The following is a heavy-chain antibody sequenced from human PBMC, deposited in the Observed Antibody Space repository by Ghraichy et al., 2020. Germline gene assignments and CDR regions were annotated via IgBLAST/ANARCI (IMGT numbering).Heavy chain of an antibody. CDR1: GFTFSDSA. V-gene: IGHV3-73*01. J-gene: IGHJ6*02. CDR2: IRSKANSYAT. Sequence: GGSLRLSCAASGFTFSDSAMHWVRQASGKGLEWVGRIRSKANSYATTYGASVKGRFIISRDDPKNTAFLQMNSMKTEDTAVYYCTRHPPYAVTDFYYYGLDVWRQATTVTVS. D-gene: IGHD2-2*01. CDR3: TRHPPYAVTDFYYYGLDV.